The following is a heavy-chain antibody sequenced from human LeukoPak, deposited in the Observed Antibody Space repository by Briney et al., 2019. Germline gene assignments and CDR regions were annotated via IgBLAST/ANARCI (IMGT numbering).Heavy chain of an antibody. Sequence: ASVTVSCMASGYTFTGYYMHWVGQAPGEGVEWMGWINPKSGGTNYAQKFQGRVTMTRDTSISTAYMELSRLRSDDTAVYYCAGYDSSGDVGFDYWGQGTLVTVSS. CDR2: INPKSGGT. J-gene: IGHJ4*02. CDR1: GYTFTGYY. CDR3: AGYDSSGDVGFDY. D-gene: IGHD3-22*01. V-gene: IGHV1-2*02.